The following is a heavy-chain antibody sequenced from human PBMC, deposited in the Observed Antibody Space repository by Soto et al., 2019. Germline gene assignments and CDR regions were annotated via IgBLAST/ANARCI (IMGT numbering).Heavy chain of an antibody. CDR3: ARDHYDFRSGYPNGWFDP. D-gene: IGHD3-3*01. V-gene: IGHV1-69*13. Sequence: SVKVSCKASGGTFGSYAISWVRQAPGQGLEWMGGIIPIFGTANYAQKFQGRVTITADESTSTAYMELSSLRSEDTAVYYCARDHYDFRSGYPNGWFDPWGQGTLVTVSS. CDR1: GGTFGSYA. CDR2: IIPIFGTA. J-gene: IGHJ5*02.